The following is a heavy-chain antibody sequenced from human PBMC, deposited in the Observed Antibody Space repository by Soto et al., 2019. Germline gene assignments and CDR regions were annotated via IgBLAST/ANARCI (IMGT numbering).Heavy chain of an antibody. D-gene: IGHD6-6*01. CDR2: IIPIFGTA. CDR1: GGTFSSYA. Sequence: QVQLVQSEAEVKKPGSSVKVSCKASGGTFSSYAISWVRQAPGQGLEWMGGIIPIFGTANYAQKFQGRVTITADESTSTAYMELSSLRSEDTAVYYCARPIEGYSSSPPYGMDVWGQGTTVTVSS. V-gene: IGHV1-69*01. CDR3: ARPIEGYSSSPPYGMDV. J-gene: IGHJ6*02.